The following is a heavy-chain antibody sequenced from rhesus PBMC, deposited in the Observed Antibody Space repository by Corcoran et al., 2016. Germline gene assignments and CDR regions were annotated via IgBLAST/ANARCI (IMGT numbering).Heavy chain of an antibody. J-gene: IGHJ4*01. CDR1: GYSISGYY. Sequence: QVQLQESGPGLVKPSETLSLTCAVSGYSISGYYWSWIRQAPGKGREWIGYITYSGSTSYNPSLKGRVTISRDTSKNQFSLKLSSVTAADTAVYYCARDITVAGGFDYWGQGVLVTVSS. V-gene: IGHV4-122*02. CDR2: ITYSGST. D-gene: IGHD4-29*01. CDR3: ARDITVAGGFDY.